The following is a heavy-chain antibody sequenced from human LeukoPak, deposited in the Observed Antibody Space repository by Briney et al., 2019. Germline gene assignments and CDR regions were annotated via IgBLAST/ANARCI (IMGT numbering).Heavy chain of an antibody. CDR2: IYSGGTT. Sequence: PGGSLRLSCAASGFTVSSSYMIWVRQAPGKGLEWVSVIYSGGTTYYADSVKGRFTISRDNSKNTLYLQMNSLRAEDTAVYYCGLFRTHDAFDIWGQGTMVTVSS. J-gene: IGHJ3*02. CDR1: GFTVSSSY. V-gene: IGHV3-53*01. CDR3: GLFRTHDAFDI. D-gene: IGHD2-21*01.